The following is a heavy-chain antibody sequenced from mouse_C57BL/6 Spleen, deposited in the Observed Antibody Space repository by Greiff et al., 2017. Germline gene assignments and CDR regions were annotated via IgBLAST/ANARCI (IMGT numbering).Heavy chain of an antibody. CDR3: TVDYGSSYGY. D-gene: IGHD1-1*01. Sequence: EVQLVESGGGLVQPGGSMKLSCVASGFTFSNYWMNWVRQSPEQGLEWVAQIRLKSDNYATHYAESVKGRFTISRDDSTSSVYLQMNNLRAEDTGIYYCTVDYGSSYGYWGQGTTLTVSS. V-gene: IGHV6-3*01. J-gene: IGHJ2*01. CDR2: IRLKSDNYAT. CDR1: GFTFSNYW.